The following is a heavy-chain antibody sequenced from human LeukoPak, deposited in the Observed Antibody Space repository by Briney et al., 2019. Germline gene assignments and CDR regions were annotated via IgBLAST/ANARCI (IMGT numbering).Heavy chain of an antibody. CDR1: GFAFTSYG. D-gene: IGHD3-10*02. Sequence: GGSLRLSCAASGFAFTSYGFHWVRQAPGKGLEWVAIIWYDGSNKYYADSVKGRFTISRDNSKNSVYLEMNSLRVEDTALYHCARVFPNYGMDVWGQGTTVTVSS. CDR3: ARVFPNYGMDV. V-gene: IGHV3-33*01. J-gene: IGHJ6*02. CDR2: IWYDGSNK.